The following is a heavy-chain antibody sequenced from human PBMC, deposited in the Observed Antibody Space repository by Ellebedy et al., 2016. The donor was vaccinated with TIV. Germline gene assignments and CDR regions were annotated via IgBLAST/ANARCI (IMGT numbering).Heavy chain of an antibody. D-gene: IGHD3-10*01. CDR2: INPSGGST. V-gene: IGHV1-46*01. Sequence: ASVKVSCXASGYTFTSYYMHWVRQAPGQGLEWMGIINPSGGSTSYAQKFQGRVTMARDTSTSTVYMELSSLRSEDTAVYYCARRPRFGELALGYWGQGTLVTVSS. J-gene: IGHJ4*02. CDR1: GYTFTSYY. CDR3: ARRPRFGELALGY.